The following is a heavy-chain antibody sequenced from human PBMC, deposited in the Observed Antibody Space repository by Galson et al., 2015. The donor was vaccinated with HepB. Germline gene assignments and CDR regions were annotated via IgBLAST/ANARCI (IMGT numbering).Heavy chain of an antibody. CDR1: GFTFSSYA. Sequence: SLRLSCAASGFTFSSYAMSWVRQAPGKGLEWVGRIKSKGAGGTTDYAAPVKGRFTISRDDSKNTLYLQMNSLRAEDTAVYYCAKGVLWFPQYYFDYWGQGTLVTVSS. V-gene: IGHV3-15*01. CDR2: IKSKGAGGTT. D-gene: IGHD2-21*01. CDR3: AKGVLWFPQYYFDY. J-gene: IGHJ4*02.